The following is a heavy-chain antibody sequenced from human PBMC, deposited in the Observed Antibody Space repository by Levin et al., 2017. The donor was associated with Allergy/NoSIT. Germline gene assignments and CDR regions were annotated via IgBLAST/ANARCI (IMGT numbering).Heavy chain of an antibody. J-gene: IGHJ5*02. Sequence: SSETLSLTCNVSGASISSYYWSWFRQPPGRGLEWIGYIYFSGSTNYNPSLERRVTISVDTPKNQFSLKLKSVTAADTAVYYCARSDYYGAGSDDPWGPGTLVTVSS. CDR2: IYFSGST. V-gene: IGHV4-59*08. CDR1: GASISSYY. CDR3: ARSDYYGAGSDDP. D-gene: IGHD3-10*01.